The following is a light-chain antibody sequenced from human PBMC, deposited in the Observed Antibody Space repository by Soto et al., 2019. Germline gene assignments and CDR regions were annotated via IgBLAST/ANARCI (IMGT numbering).Light chain of an antibody. CDR1: QSVSSN. CDR2: GAS. CDR3: QQYHNWTPFT. J-gene: IGKJ2*01. V-gene: IGKV3-15*01. Sequence: EIVMTQSPATLSVSPGERVTLSCRASQSVSSNLAWYQQKPGQAPRLLIYGASTSATGIPARFSGSGSGTEFTLTISSLQSEDFAVYYCQQYHNWTPFTFGQGTKLEIK.